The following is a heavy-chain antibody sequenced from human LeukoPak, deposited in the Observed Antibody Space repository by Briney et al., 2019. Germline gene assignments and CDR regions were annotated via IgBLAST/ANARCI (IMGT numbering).Heavy chain of an antibody. Sequence: GGSLRLSCAASGFTFSSYAMTWVRQAPGKGLEWVSTTSGSGGSTYYADSVKGRFTISRDNSKNTLYLQMNSLRAEDTAVYYCARDYGDFDYWGQGTLVTVSS. J-gene: IGHJ4*02. CDR3: ARDYGDFDY. CDR1: GFTFSSYA. D-gene: IGHD4-17*01. V-gene: IGHV3-23*01. CDR2: TSGSGGST.